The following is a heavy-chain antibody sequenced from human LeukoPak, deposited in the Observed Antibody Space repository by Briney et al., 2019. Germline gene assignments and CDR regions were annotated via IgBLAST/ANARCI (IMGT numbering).Heavy chain of an antibody. V-gene: IGHV3-7*01. D-gene: IGHD3-22*01. CDR2: IKQDGSEK. J-gene: IGHJ4*02. CDR3: ARDVNPDYYDSSGYNGYLVDY. CDR1: GFTFSSYW. Sequence: PGGSLRLSCAASGFTFSSYWMSWVRQAPGKGLEWVANIKQDGSEKYYVDSVKGRFTISRDNAKNSLYLQMNSLRAEDTAVYYCARDVNPDYYDSSGYNGYLVDYWGQGTLVTVSS.